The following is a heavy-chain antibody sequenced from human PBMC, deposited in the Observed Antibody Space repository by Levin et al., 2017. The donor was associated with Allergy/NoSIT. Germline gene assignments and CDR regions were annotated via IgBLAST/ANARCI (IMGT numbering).Heavy chain of an antibody. V-gene: IGHV4-39*01. Sequence: LSQTLSLTCTVSGGSISSSSYYWGWIRQPPGKGLEWIGNIFYSGSTYYNPSLKSRVTISVDTSKNQFSLKLSSVTAADTAVYYWAREVYSSSRYFQHWGQGTLVTVSS. CDR2: IFYSGST. CDR3: AREVYSSSRYFQH. J-gene: IGHJ1*01. CDR1: GGSISSSSYY. D-gene: IGHD6-6*01.